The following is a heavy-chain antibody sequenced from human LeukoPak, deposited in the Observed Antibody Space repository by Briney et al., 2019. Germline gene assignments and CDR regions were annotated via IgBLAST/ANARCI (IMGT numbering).Heavy chain of an antibody. CDR2: INSDGSST. J-gene: IGHJ2*01. Sequence: GGSLRLSCAASGFTFSSYWMHWVRQAPGKGLVWVSRINSDGSSTSYADSVKGRFTISRDNAKNTLYLQMNSLRAEDTAVYYCATSYYDSSGYLDWYFDLWGRGTLVTVSS. D-gene: IGHD3-22*01. CDR3: ATSYYDSSGYLDWYFDL. V-gene: IGHV3-74*01. CDR1: GFTFSSYW.